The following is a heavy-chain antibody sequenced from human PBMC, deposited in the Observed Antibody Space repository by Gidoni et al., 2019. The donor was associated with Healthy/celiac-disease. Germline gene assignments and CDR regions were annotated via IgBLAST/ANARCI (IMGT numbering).Heavy chain of an antibody. Sequence: EVQLVESGGGLVQPGGSLRRSCAASGFTVSSNYMSWVRQAPGKGLEWVSVIYSGGSTYYADSVKGRFTISRDNSKNTLYLQMNSLRAEDTAVYYCARAPDTTYGMDVWGQGTTVTVSS. CDR3: ARAPDTTYGMDV. CDR2: IYSGGST. D-gene: IGHD5-18*01. CDR1: GFTVSSNY. V-gene: IGHV3-66*01. J-gene: IGHJ6*02.